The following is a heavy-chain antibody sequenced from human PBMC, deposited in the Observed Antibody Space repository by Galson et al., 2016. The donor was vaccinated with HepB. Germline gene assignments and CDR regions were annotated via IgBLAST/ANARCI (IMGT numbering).Heavy chain of an antibody. J-gene: IGHJ4*02. V-gene: IGHV3-33*08. CDR1: GFMFGNYG. CDR2: IWYDGTED. Sequence: SLRLSCAASGFMFGNYGMHWVRQAPGKGLEWVAVIWYDGTEDYYGESMKGRFSISRDNPKNTLYLEINSLRVEDTGVYYCCRDIREYSADWYGVDYWSQGTLVAVSS. D-gene: IGHD6-19*01. CDR3: CRDIREYSADWYGVDY.